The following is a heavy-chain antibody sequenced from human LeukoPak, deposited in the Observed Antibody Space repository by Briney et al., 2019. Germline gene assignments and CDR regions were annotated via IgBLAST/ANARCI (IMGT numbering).Heavy chain of an antibody. Sequence: ARSLRLSCAASGFTFSSYGMHWVRQAPGKGLEWVAVISYDGSDKYYADSVKGRFTISRDKSKKTLYLQMNSLRAEDTAVYYCAKGGGYYDSSGYPAYWYFDLWGRGTLVTVFS. V-gene: IGHV3-30*18. D-gene: IGHD3-22*01. CDR3: AKGGGYYDSSGYPAYWYFDL. CDR1: GFTFSSYG. CDR2: ISYDGSDK. J-gene: IGHJ2*01.